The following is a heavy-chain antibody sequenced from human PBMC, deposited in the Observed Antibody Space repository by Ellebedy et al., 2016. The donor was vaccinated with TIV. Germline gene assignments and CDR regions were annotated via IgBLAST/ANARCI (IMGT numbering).Heavy chain of an antibody. Sequence: GESLKISCAASGFTFSSYPMRWVRQAPGTGLEWVSAITGSGGGTYYADSVKGRFTISRDNSKNTFYLHMTSLRAEDTAVYYCAKDTWFGESDYWGQGTLVTVSS. CDR2: ITGSGGGT. CDR1: GFTFSSYP. J-gene: IGHJ4*02. D-gene: IGHD3-10*01. V-gene: IGHV3-23*01. CDR3: AKDTWFGESDY.